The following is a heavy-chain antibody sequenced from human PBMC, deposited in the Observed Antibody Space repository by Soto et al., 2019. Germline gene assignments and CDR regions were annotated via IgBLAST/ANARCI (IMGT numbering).Heavy chain of an antibody. Sequence: QLQLQESGSGLVKPSQTLSLTCTVSGGSISSGGYSWSWIRQPPGKGLECIGYIYHSGSTYYNPSLKRRVPISVDRSKTQFSLKLSSVTAGDTAVYYCARHMTTVTTVDYWGQGTLVTVSS. CDR3: ARHMTTVTTVDY. J-gene: IGHJ4*02. CDR1: GGSISSGGYS. CDR2: IYHSGST. D-gene: IGHD4-17*01. V-gene: IGHV4-30-2*01.